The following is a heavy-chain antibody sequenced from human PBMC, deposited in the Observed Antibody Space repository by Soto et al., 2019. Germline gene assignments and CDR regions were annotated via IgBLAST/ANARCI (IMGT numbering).Heavy chain of an antibody. D-gene: IGHD4-17*01. CDR1: GYTFTGYY. V-gene: IGHV1-2*06. CDR2: INPNSGGT. J-gene: IGHJ6*02. CDR3: ARGLWYGDYTYYYYGMDV. Sequence: ASVKVSCKASGYTFTGYYMHWVRQAPGQGLEWMGRINPNSGGTNYAQKFQGRVTMTRDTSISTAYMELSRLRSDDTAVYYCARGLWYGDYTYYYYGMDVWGQGTTVTVSS.